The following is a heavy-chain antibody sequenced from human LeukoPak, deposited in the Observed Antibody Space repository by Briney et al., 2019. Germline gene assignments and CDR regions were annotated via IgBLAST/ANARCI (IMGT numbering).Heavy chain of an antibody. CDR1: GFTFSNYA. CDR2: ISYDGSNK. V-gene: IGHV3-30*04. D-gene: IGHD2-15*01. J-gene: IGHJ4*02. CDR3: ARQDCSGGRCYLDY. Sequence: PGGSLRLSCAASGFTFSNYAMHWVRQASGKGLEWVAVISYDGSNKYYADSVKGRFTISRDNSKNTVYLQMNSLRAEDTAIFYCARQDCSGGRCYLDYWGQGTLVTVSS.